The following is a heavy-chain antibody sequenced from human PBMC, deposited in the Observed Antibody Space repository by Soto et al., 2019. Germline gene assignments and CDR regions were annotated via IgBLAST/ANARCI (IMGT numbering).Heavy chain of an antibody. D-gene: IGHD2-2*01. CDR1: GGSFSGYY. J-gene: IGHJ4*02. V-gene: IGHV4-34*01. CDR2: INHSGST. Sequence: SETLSLTCAVYGGSFSGYYWSWIRQPPGKGLEWIGEINHSGSTNYNPSLKSRVTISVDTSKNQFSLKLSSVTAADTAVYYCARVLGYCSSTSCYTFDYWGQGTLVNVSS. CDR3: ARVLGYCSSTSCYTFDY.